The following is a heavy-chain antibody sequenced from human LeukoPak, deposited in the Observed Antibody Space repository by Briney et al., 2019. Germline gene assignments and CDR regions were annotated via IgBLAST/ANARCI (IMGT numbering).Heavy chain of an antibody. D-gene: IGHD5-24*01. CDR1: GGTFSSYI. CDR3: ARGRDGYNHYYYYMDV. CDR2: IIPIFGTA. V-gene: IGHV1-69*13. Sequence: SVKVSCKASGGTFSSYIISWVRQAPGQGLEWMGGIIPIFGTADYAQKFQGRVTITADESTSTAYMELSSLRSEDTAVYYCARGRDGYNHYYYYMDVWGKGTTVTISS. J-gene: IGHJ6*03.